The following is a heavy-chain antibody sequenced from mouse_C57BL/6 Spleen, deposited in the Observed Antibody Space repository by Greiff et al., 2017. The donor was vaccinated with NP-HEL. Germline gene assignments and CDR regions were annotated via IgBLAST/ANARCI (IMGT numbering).Heavy chain of an antibody. CDR3: ARDGYYKGSFDY. Sequence: VQVVESGPELVKPGASVKISCKASGYAFSSSWMNWVKQRPGKGLEWIGRIYPGDGDTNYNGKFKGKATLTADKSSSTAYMQLSSLTSEDSAVYFCARDGYYKGSFDYWGHGTTLTVSS. CDR1: GYAFSSSW. CDR2: IYPGDGDT. D-gene: IGHD2-3*01. V-gene: IGHV1-82*01. J-gene: IGHJ2*01.